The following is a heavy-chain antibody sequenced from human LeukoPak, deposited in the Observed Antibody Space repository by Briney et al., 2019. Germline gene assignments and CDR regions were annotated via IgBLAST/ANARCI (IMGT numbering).Heavy chain of an antibody. CDR1: GFTFSSYD. CDR2: IGTAGDT. Sequence: GGSLRLSCAASGFTFSSYDMHWVRQATGKGLEWVSAIGTAGDTYYPGSVKGRFTISRENAKNSLYLQMNSLRAGDTAVYYCAKGRSYSSTVFDYWGQGTLVTVSS. CDR3: AKGRSYSSTVFDY. J-gene: IGHJ4*02. D-gene: IGHD2-2*01. V-gene: IGHV3-13*01.